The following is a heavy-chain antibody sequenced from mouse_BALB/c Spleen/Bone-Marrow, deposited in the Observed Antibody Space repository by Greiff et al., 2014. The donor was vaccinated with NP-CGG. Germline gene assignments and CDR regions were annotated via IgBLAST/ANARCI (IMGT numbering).Heavy chain of an antibody. V-gene: IGHV1-54*01. D-gene: IGHD1-2*01. J-gene: IGHJ4*01. CDR1: GYAFTNYL. Sequence: QVQLQQSGAELVRPGTSVKVSCKASGYAFTNYLIEWVKQRPGQGLEWIGVINPGSGGTNYNEKFKGRATLTADKSSSTAYMQLSTLASDDTAVYSWARWGDYGFMDYWGQGTSVTVSS. CDR3: ARWGDYGFMDY. CDR2: INPGSGGT.